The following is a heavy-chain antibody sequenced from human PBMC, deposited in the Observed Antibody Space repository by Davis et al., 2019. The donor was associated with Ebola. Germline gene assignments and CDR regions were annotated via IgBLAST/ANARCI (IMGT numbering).Heavy chain of an antibody. D-gene: IGHD6-6*01. J-gene: IGHJ4*02. CDR2: IYYRCRT. V-gene: IGHV4-39*01. CDR3: ARLSGIESRPQIDY. Sequence: MPSETLSLTCTVSGGSISGSSYYWGWIRQPPGKGLDWIGSIYYRCRTYYNPSLKSRVTISVDTSKNQFSLKVNSVTAADTTLYYCARLSGIESRPQIDYWGQGTLVTVSS. CDR1: GGSISGSSYY.